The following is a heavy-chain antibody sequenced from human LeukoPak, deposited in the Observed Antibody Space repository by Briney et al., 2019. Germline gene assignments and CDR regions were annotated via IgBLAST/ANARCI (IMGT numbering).Heavy chain of an antibody. V-gene: IGHV4-59*08. CDR3: ARLSCSSTSCYWPFDP. J-gene: IGHJ5*02. D-gene: IGHD2-2*01. CDR1: GGSISSYY. Sequence: SETLSLTCTVSGGSISSYYWSWLRQPPGKGLEWIGYIYYSGRTNYNPSLKSRVTISVDTSKNQFSLKLSSVTAADTAVYYCARLSCSSTSCYWPFDPGGRGTLVPVSS. CDR2: IYYSGRT.